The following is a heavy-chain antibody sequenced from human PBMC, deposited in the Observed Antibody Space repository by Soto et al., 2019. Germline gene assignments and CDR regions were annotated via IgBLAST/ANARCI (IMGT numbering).Heavy chain of an antibody. Sequence: SETLSLTCVVSGTSISSTFWWTWVRQAPGKGLEWIGEIYHSGTTNYNPSLKSRVPISVDKSNNQFSLRLSSVSAAERAIFLCASPPPRFGVVVPPIPTWGQGTAGPVPS. J-gene: IGHJ4*02. CDR3: ASPPPRFGVVVPPIPT. D-gene: IGHD2-21*02. V-gene: IGHV4-4*02. CDR1: GTSISSTFW. CDR2: IYHSGTT.